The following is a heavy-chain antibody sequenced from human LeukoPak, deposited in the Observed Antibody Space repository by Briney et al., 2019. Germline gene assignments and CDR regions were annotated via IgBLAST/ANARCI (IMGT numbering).Heavy chain of an antibody. CDR3: ARVPDLGGVTVTEGWFDP. Sequence: ASVKVSCKASGYTFSSYGISWVRQAPGQGLEWMGCISAYNGNTNYAQKLQGRVTMTTDTSTSTAYMELRSLRSDDTAGYYCARVPDLGGVTVTEGWFDPWGQGTLVTVSS. V-gene: IGHV1-18*01. CDR1: GYTFSSYG. CDR2: ISAYNGNT. D-gene: IGHD4-17*01. J-gene: IGHJ5*02.